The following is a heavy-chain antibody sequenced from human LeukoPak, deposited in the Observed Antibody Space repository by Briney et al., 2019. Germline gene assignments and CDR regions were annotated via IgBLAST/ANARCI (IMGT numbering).Heavy chain of an antibody. CDR1: GFTFSSYS. D-gene: IGHD5-24*01. Sequence: GGSLRLSCAASGFTFSSYSMNWVRQAPGKGLEWVSSISSSSSYIYYADSVKGRFTISRDNAKNSLYLQMNSLRAEDTAVYYCAKDEMATITCFLGYWGQGTLVTVSS. V-gene: IGHV3-21*01. CDR3: AKDEMATITCFLGY. CDR2: ISSSSSYI. J-gene: IGHJ4*02.